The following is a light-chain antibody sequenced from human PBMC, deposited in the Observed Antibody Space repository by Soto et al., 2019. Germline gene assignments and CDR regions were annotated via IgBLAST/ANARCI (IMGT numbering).Light chain of an antibody. Sequence: IQITQSASSLSASVGDRVTITCRASLGISNSLAWYQQKPGKVPKLLIYAASTLQSGVPSRFSGSGSGTDFTLTISSLQPEDVATYYCQKYNSPPSITFGQGTRLEIK. J-gene: IGKJ5*01. V-gene: IGKV1-27*01. CDR2: AAS. CDR1: LGISNS. CDR3: QKYNSPPSIT.